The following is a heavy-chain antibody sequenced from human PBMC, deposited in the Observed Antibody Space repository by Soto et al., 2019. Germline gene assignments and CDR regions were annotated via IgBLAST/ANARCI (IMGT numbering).Heavy chain of an antibody. Sequence: EVQLVESGGGLVQPGGSLRLSCAASGFSFSTYSMNWVRQAPGKGLEWVSYISSRSYTIYYVDSVKGRFTISRDNAKSALYLQMNSLRDEDTAVYYCARGGSSSDNGMDVWGQGTTVTV. CDR2: ISSRSYTI. V-gene: IGHV3-48*02. D-gene: IGHD6-6*01. J-gene: IGHJ6*02. CDR1: GFSFSTYS. CDR3: ARGGSSSDNGMDV.